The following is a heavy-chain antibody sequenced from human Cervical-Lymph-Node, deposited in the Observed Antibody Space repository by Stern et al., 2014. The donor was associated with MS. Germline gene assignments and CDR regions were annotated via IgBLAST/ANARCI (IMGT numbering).Heavy chain of an antibody. J-gene: IGHJ4*02. D-gene: IGHD3-10*01. Sequence: DQLVQSGAEVKKPGESLKITCQGSGYTFPSYWIGWVRQMPGQGLEWMGIIYPGNSETRYGPSFEGQVTISAEKFINTAYLQWNSLKASDTAMYYCARLYYYGSGIPVYFDFWGQGTLLTVSS. V-gene: IGHV5-51*03. CDR2: IYPGNSET. CDR3: ARLYYYGSGIPVYFDF. CDR1: GYTFPSYW.